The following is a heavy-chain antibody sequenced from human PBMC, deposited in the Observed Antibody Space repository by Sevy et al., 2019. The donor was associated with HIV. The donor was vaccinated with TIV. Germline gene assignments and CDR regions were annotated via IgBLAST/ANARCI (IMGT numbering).Heavy chain of an antibody. CDR3: AKDLCSSTSCYVYYYYYGMDV. J-gene: IGHJ6*02. CDR2: IRYDGSNK. CDR1: GFTFSSYG. D-gene: IGHD2-2*01. V-gene: IGHV3-30*02. Sequence: GGSLRLSCAASGFTFSSYGMHWVRQAPGKGLEWVAFIRYDGSNKYYADSVKGQFNISRDNSKNTRYLQMNSLGAEDTAVYYCAKDLCSSTSCYVYYYYYGMDVWGQGTTVTVSS.